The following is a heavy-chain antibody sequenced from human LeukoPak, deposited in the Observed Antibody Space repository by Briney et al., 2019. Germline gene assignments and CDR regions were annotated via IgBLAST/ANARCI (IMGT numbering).Heavy chain of an antibody. V-gene: IGHV3-23*01. Sequence: PGGSLRLSCAASGFTFSSYSMNWVRQAPGKGLEWVSAISGGGDNTYYPDSVKGRFTISRDNSKNTLYLQMNSLRAEDTAVYYCAKDRGDLWFGEPGDGMDVWGRGTTVTVSS. CDR1: GFTFSSYS. D-gene: IGHD3-10*01. J-gene: IGHJ6*02. CDR3: AKDRGDLWFGEPGDGMDV. CDR2: ISGGGDNT.